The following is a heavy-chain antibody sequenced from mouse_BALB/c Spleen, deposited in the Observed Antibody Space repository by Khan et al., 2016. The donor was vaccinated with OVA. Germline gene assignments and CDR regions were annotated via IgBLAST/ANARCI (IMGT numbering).Heavy chain of an antibody. CDR3: ARQGGGYCSWFAY. CDR2: ILPGSDSP. CDR1: GYTFSSYW. D-gene: IGHD2-3*01. V-gene: IGHV1-9*01. J-gene: IGHJ3*01. Sequence: QVQLQESGTELLKPGASVKISCKATGYTFSSYWIEWIKQRTGHGLEWIGEILPGSDSPNYNERFMGKATFTADTSSNTAYMQLSSLTSEDSAVYNGARQGGGYCSWFAYWGQGTLVTVSA.